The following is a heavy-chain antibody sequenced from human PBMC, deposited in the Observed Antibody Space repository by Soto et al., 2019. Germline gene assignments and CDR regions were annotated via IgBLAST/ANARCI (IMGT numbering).Heavy chain of an antibody. J-gene: IGHJ4*02. D-gene: IGHD3-22*01. CDR2: IKSKTDGGTT. CDR1: GFTFSNAW. Sequence: VGSLRLSCAASGFTFSNAWMSWVRQAPGKGLEWVGRIKSKTDGGTTDYAAPVKGRFTISRDDSKNTLYLQMNSLKTEDTAVYYCTTGLNYYDSSGYYYGGRYFDYWGQGTLVTVSS. CDR3: TTGLNYYDSSGYYYGGRYFDY. V-gene: IGHV3-15*01.